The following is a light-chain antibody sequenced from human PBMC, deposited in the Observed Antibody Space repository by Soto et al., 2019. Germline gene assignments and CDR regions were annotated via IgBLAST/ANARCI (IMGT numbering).Light chain of an antibody. CDR3: QQSYSTLTWT. CDR2: AAS. V-gene: IGKV1-39*01. CDR1: QSISSY. J-gene: IGKJ1*01. Sequence: DIQMSQSPSSLSASVGDRVTITWRASQSISSYLNWYQQKPGKAPKLLIYAASSLQSGVPSRFSGSGSGTDFTLTISSLQPEDFATYYCQQSYSTLTWTFGQGAKVDIK.